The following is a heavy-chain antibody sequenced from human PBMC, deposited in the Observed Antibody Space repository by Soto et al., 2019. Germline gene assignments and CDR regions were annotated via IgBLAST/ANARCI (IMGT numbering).Heavy chain of an antibody. V-gene: IGHV1-8*01. CDR3: ARDTSSTSGFDY. J-gene: IGHJ4*02. Sequence: ASVKVSCKASGYTFTSYDINWVRQATGQGLEWMGWMNPNSGNTGYAQKFRGRVTMTRNTSISTAYMELSSLRSEDTAVYYCARDTSSTSGFDYWGQGTLVTVSS. CDR2: MNPNSGNT. D-gene: IGHD2-2*01. CDR1: GYTFTSYD.